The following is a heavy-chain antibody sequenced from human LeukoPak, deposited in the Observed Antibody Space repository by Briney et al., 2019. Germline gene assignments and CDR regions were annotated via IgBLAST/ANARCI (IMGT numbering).Heavy chain of an antibody. CDR1: GFTFSTSG. CDR2: IRYDGSNE. V-gene: IGHV3-30*02. Sequence: PGGSLRLSCAASGFTFSTSGMHWVRQAPGKGLDWVSYIRYDGSNEYYADSVKGRFTISRDNAKNSLYLQMNSLRAEDTAVYYCARDLNWGNWNSGNNWFDPWGQGTLVTVSS. D-gene: IGHD1-7*01. CDR3: ARDLNWGNWNSGNNWFDP. J-gene: IGHJ5*02.